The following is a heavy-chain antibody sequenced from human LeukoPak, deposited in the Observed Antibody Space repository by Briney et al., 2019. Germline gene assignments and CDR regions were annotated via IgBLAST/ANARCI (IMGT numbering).Heavy chain of an antibody. CDR2: IRYDGSNK. CDR1: GFTFSTFA. CDR3: ANGQYYYGSGSRIGGEYYFDY. D-gene: IGHD3-10*01. Sequence: GGSLRLSCAASGFTFSTFAMTWVRQAPGKGLEWVAFIRYDGSNKYYADSVKGRFTISRDNSKNTLYLQMNSLRAEDTAVYYCANGQYYYGSGSRIGGEYYFDYWGQGTLVTVSS. J-gene: IGHJ4*02. V-gene: IGHV3-30*02.